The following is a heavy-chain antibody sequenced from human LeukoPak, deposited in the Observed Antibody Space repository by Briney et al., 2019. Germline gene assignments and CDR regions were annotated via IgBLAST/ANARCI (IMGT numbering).Heavy chain of an antibody. J-gene: IGHJ4*02. CDR1: GFTFNSYG. Sequence: PGGSLRLSCAASGFTFNSYGMHWVRQAPGKGLEWVAFIRHDVGNKYYADSVRGRFTISRDNSKNTLYLQMNSLRAEDTAIYYCAKDRGKYYGSGSYDGSDYWGQGTLVTVSS. CDR2: IRHDVGNK. CDR3: AKDRGKYYGSGSYDGSDY. D-gene: IGHD3-10*01. V-gene: IGHV3-30*02.